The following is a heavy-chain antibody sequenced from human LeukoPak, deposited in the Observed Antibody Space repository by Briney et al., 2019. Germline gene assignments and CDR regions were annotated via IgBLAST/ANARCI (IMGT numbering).Heavy chain of an antibody. Sequence: SETLSLTCAVSGGSLSSGGYSWSWIRQPPGKGLEWIGYIYHSGSTYYNPSLKSRVTISVDRSKNQFSLKLSSVTAADTAVYYCASYDSSGYYYGEYGMDVWGQGTTVTVSS. D-gene: IGHD3-22*01. CDR1: GGSLSSGGYS. CDR3: ASYDSSGYYYGEYGMDV. J-gene: IGHJ6*02. CDR2: IYHSGST. V-gene: IGHV4-30-2*01.